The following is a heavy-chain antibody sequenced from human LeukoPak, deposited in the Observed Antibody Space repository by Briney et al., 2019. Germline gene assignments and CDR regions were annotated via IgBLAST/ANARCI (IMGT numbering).Heavy chain of an antibody. CDR3: ARGVGYCSGGSCYSPYFDH. J-gene: IGHJ4*02. Sequence: SETLSLTCAVYGGSFSGYYWSWIRQPPGKGLEWIGEINHSGSTNYNPSLKSRVTISVDTSKNQFSLKLSSVTAADTAVYYCARGVGYCSGGSCYSPYFDHWGQGTLVTVSS. V-gene: IGHV4-34*01. D-gene: IGHD2-15*01. CDR1: GGSFSGYY. CDR2: INHSGST.